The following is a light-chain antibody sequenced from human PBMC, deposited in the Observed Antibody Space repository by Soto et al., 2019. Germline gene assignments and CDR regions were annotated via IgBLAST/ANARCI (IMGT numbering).Light chain of an antibody. V-gene: IGLV2-14*01. CDR3: SSYTSSSTYV. CDR1: SSDVGGYNY. J-gene: IGLJ1*01. Sequence: SALTQPASVSGSPGQSITISCTGTSSDVGGYNYVSCYQQHPGKAPKLLIYDASNRPSGLSNRFSGSKSGNTASLTISGLHAEDEADYYCSSYTSSSTYVFATGTKVTVL. CDR2: DAS.